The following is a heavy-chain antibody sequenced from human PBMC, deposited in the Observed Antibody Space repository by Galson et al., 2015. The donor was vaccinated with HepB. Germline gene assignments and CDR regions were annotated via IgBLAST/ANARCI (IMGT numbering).Heavy chain of an antibody. V-gene: IGHV5-51*03. D-gene: IGHD3-16*01. CDR1: GYSFTSYW. J-gene: IGHJ5*02. CDR2: IYPGDSDT. CDR3: AGLRRGTWGTAIRQPAPRNWFDP. Sequence: QSGAEVKKPGESLKISCKGSGYSFTSYWIGWVRQMPGKGLEWMGIIYPGDSDTRYSPSFQGQVTISADKSISTAYLQWSSLKASDTAMYYCAGLRRGTWGTAIRQPAPRNWFDPWGQGTLVTVSS.